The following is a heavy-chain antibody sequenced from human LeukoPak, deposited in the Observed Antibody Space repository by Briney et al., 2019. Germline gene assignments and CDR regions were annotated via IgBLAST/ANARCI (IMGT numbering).Heavy chain of an antibody. Sequence: TGGSLRLSCAASGFTFSSYGMLWVRQAPGKGLEWVAVISYDGSNKYYADSVKGRFTISRDNSKNTLYLQMNSLRAEDTAVYYCAKGGIDYSNHDAFDIWGQGTMVTVSS. V-gene: IGHV3-30*18. CDR3: AKGGIDYSNHDAFDI. D-gene: IGHD4-11*01. CDR2: ISYDGSNK. CDR1: GFTFSSYG. J-gene: IGHJ3*02.